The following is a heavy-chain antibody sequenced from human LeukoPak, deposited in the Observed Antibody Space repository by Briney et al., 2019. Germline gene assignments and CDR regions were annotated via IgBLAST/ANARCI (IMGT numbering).Heavy chain of an antibody. Sequence: PGGSLRLSCAASGFTFSSYGMHWVRQAPGKGLEWVSFIRYDGSTKYYADSVKGRFTISRDNSKNTLYLQMNSLRAEDTAVYYCVKDYDFWSGYYSPTRGYFDYWGQGTLVTVSS. CDR3: VKDYDFWSGYYSPTRGYFDY. CDR1: GFTFSSYG. V-gene: IGHV3-30*02. CDR2: IRYDGSTK. D-gene: IGHD3-3*01. J-gene: IGHJ4*02.